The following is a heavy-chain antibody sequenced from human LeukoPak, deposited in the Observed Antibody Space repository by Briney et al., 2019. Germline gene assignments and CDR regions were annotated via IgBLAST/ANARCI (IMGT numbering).Heavy chain of an antibody. CDR1: GYTFTVYY. J-gene: IGHJ4*02. CDR3: ARVQTEMATIFDFVGYFDY. Sequence: ASVKVSCKASGYTFTVYYMHWVRQAPGQGLEWMGWINPNSGGTNYAQKFQGRVTMTRDTSISTAYMELSRLRSDDTAVYYCARVQTEMATIFDFVGYFDYWGQGTLVTVSS. V-gene: IGHV1-2*02. D-gene: IGHD5-24*01. CDR2: INPNSGGT.